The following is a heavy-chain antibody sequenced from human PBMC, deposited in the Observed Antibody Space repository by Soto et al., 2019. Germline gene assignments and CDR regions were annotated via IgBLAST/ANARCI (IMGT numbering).Heavy chain of an antibody. CDR1: GFPFSSYA. CDR2: ISFDGSHK. J-gene: IGHJ4*02. V-gene: IGHV3-30-3*01. CDR3: AREGFDY. Sequence: GGSLRLSCAASGFPFSSYAIHWVRQAPGKGLEWVAVISFDGSHKYYADSVKGRFTISRDNSKNTLYLQMNSLRAEDTAVYYCAREGFDYWGQGTLVTVSS.